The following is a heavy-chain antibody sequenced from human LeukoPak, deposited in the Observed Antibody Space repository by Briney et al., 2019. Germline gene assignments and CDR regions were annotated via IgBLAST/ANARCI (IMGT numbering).Heavy chain of an antibody. CDR3: ARDRGGYKPYYMDV. J-gene: IGHJ6*03. Sequence: SGGSLRLSCAASGFTFSSYWMSWVRQAPGKGLKWVANIKQDGSEKYYVDSVKGRFTISRDNAKNSLYLQMNSLRAEDTAVYYCARDRGGYKPYYMDVWGKGTTVTVSS. V-gene: IGHV3-7*01. D-gene: IGHD5-24*01. CDR2: IKQDGSEK. CDR1: GFTFSSYW.